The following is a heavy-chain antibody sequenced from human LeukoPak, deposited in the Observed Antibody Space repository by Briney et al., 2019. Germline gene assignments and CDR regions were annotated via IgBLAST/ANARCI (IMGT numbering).Heavy chain of an antibody. D-gene: IGHD2-2*01. V-gene: IGHV4-34*01. J-gene: IGHJ5*02. CDR3: ARALTSKYQLPQQKTHNCSDP. CDR1: GGSFSGYY. Sequence: PSETLSLTCAVYGGSFSGYYWSWIRQPPGKGLEWIGEINHSGSTNYNPSLKSRVTISVDTSKNQFSLKLASAPAAHTAVYYWARALTSKYQLPQQKTHNCSDPWARGPLVTASS. CDR2: INHSGST.